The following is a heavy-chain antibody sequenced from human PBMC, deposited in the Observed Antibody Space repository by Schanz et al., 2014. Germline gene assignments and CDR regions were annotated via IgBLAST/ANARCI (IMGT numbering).Heavy chain of an antibody. V-gene: IGHV1-69*08. Sequence: QVQLVQSGAEVKKPGSSVKVSCKASRSTFSSYTISWVRQAPGQGLEWMGRIIPILGIANYAQQFQGRVTFTADKSSDTAYMELSSLRSEDTAVYYCAREVGLYDRGWFDPWGQGTLVTVSS. J-gene: IGHJ5*02. CDR1: RSTFSSYT. D-gene: IGHD3-22*01. CDR2: IIPILGIA. CDR3: AREVGLYDRGWFDP.